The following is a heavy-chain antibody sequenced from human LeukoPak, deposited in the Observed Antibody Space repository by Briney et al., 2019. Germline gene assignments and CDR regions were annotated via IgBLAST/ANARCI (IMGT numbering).Heavy chain of an antibody. D-gene: IGHD3-22*01. CDR1: GFTFSSYA. Sequence: GGSLRLSCAASGFTFSSYAMTWVRQAPGKGLEWVSAISGSGGSTYYADSVKGRFTISRDNSKNTLYLQMYTLRAEDTAVYYCAKGYYDRSGYATADYWGQGTLVTVSS. J-gene: IGHJ4*02. V-gene: IGHV3-23*01. CDR3: AKGYYDRSGYATADY. CDR2: ISGSGGST.